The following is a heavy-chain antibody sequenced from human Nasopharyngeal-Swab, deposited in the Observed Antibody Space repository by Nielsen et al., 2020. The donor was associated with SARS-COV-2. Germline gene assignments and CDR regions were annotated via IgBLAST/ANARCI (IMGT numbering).Heavy chain of an antibody. Sequence: ASVKVSCKTSGYTFASFDINWVRQATGRGLEWVGRMNLDSGDPHYAQEFQGKVTLTRDTSRSTAYMELSSLRSEDTAVYYCARGPRPKRHLDYWGQGTLVTVSS. V-gene: IGHV1-8*01. D-gene: IGHD1-1*01. CDR2: MNLDSGDP. J-gene: IGHJ4*02. CDR1: GYTFASFD. CDR3: ARGPRPKRHLDY.